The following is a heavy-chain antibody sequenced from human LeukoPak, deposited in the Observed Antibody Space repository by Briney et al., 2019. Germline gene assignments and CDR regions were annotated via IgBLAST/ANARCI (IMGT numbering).Heavy chain of an antibody. CDR3: TTTRKTNWGLEDAFDI. CDR2: IKSKTDGGTT. CDR1: GFTFSNAW. J-gene: IGHJ3*02. D-gene: IGHD7-27*01. V-gene: IGHV3-15*01. Sequence: PGGSLRLSCAASGFTFSNAWMSWVRQAPGKGREWVGRIKSKTDGGTTDYAAPVKGRFTISRDDSKNTLYLQMNSLKTEDTAVYYCTTTRKTNWGLEDAFDIWGQGTMVTVSS.